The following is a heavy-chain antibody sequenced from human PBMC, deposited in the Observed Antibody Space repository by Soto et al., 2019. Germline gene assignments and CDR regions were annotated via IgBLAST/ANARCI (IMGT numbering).Heavy chain of an antibody. CDR1: GFTFSSYE. D-gene: IGHD7-27*01. CDR3: ADFKLTGDLNDAFDI. V-gene: IGHV3-48*03. CDR2: ISSSGSTI. J-gene: IGHJ3*02. Sequence: GGSLRLSCAASGFTFSSYEMNWVRQAPGKGLEWVSYISSSGSTIYYADSVKGRFTISRDNAKNSLYLHMNSLRAEDTAVYYCADFKLTGDLNDAFDIWGQGTMVTVSS.